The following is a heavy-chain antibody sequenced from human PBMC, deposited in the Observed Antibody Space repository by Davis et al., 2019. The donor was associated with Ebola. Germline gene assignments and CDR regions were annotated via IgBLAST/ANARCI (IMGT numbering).Heavy chain of an antibody. D-gene: IGHD2-2*01. CDR2: IFPDDSDA. V-gene: IGHV5-51*01. CDR1: GYGFTNYW. J-gene: IGHJ6*04. CDR3: ARHARPAAIGVALRTVYYYYYGMDV. Sequence: GESLKISCKGSGYGFTNYWIGWVRQMPGKGLEWMGFIFPDDSDATYSPSFQGQVTISADKSISTAYLQWSSLKASDTAMYYCARHARPAAIGVALRTVYYYYYGMDVWGKGTTVTVSS.